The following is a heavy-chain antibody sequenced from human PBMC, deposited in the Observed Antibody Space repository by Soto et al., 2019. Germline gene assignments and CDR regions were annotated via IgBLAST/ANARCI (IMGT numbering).Heavy chain of an antibody. Sequence: PSETLSLTCTVSGGSISSYYWSWIRQPPGKGLEWIGYIYYSGSTNYNPSLKSRVTISVDTSKNQFSLKLSSVTAADTAVYYCARYYCSSTNCHYFDYWGQGTLVTVSS. D-gene: IGHD2-2*01. CDR1: GGSISSYY. J-gene: IGHJ4*02. CDR3: ARYYCSSTNCHYFDY. CDR2: IYYSGST. V-gene: IGHV4-59*01.